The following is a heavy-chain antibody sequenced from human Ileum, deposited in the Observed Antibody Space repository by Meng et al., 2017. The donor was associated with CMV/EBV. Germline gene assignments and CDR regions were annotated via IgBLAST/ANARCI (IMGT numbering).Heavy chain of an antibody. CDR2: NNDNSGGT. D-gene: IGHD6-13*01. CDR1: KY. J-gene: IGHJ1*01. V-gene: IGHV1-2*02. CDR3: ARDQWGDSSSWYKSGGFFQH. Sequence: KYMQWGRQDAGKGVEWKGWNNDNSGGTNYEQKLQGRVNMTRDKASSTAYMELSTLRADDKAVYYCARDQWGDSSSWYKSGGFFQHWGQGTLVTVSS.